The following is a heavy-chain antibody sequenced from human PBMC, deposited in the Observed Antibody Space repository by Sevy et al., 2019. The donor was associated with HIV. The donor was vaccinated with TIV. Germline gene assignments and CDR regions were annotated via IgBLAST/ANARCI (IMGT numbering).Heavy chain of an antibody. D-gene: IGHD6-13*01. V-gene: IGHV4-59*01. CDR3: ARDMGIAAAGTRGGSDY. CDR2: IYYTGST. CDR1: GGSIGSYY. J-gene: IGHJ4*02. Sequence: SETLSLTCTVSGGSIGSYYWSWIRQPPGKGLEWIGYIYYTGSTNYNPSLKSRVTISVDTSKNQFSLKLSSVTAADTAVYYCARDMGIAAAGTRGGSDYWGQGTLVTVSS.